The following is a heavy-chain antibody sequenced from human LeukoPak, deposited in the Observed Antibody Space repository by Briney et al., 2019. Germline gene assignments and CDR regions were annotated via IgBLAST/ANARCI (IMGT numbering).Heavy chain of an antibody. J-gene: IGHJ4*02. CDR2: IYYSGST. D-gene: IGHD2-21*02. Sequence: PSETLSLTCTVSGGSISSSSYYWGWIRQPPGKGLEWIGYIYYSGSTNYNPSLKSRLTISVDTSKNQFSLKLSSVTAADTAVYYCARETYCGGDCYSGFDYWGQGTLVTVSS. V-gene: IGHV4-61*01. CDR3: ARETYCGGDCYSGFDY. CDR1: GGSISSSSYY.